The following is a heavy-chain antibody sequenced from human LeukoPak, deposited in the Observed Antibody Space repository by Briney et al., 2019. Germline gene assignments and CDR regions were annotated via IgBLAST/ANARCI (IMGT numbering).Heavy chain of an antibody. CDR1: GFTFSSYG. CDR3: ARGAVVALGIGHFDY. J-gene: IGHJ4*02. V-gene: IGHV3-30*03. D-gene: IGHD7-27*01. CDR2: ISYDGTYK. Sequence: GGSLRLSCAASGFTFSSYGMHWVRQAPGKGLEGVAVISYDGTYKYYADSVKGRFTISRDNSKNTLYLQMNSLRAEDTAVYYCARGAVVALGIGHFDYWGQGNLVTVSS.